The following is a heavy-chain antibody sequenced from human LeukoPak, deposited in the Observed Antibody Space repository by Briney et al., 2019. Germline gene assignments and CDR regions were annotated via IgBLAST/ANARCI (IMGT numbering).Heavy chain of an antibody. J-gene: IGHJ5*02. CDR3: ARGNDWGEWSDP. CDR1: GYSFTSYD. V-gene: IGHV1-8*01. CDR2: MTDNSGNT. Sequence: ASVKLSCKASGYSFTSYDIDWVRQPTGRGLEWGGWMTDNSGNTGYAQKFQGRVTMTRNTSISTAYMELSSLRSGDTAVYYCARGNDWGEWSDPWGQGPLVTVSS. D-gene: IGHD7-27*01.